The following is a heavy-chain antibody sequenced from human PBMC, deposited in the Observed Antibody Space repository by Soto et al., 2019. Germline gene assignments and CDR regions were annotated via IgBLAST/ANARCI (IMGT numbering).Heavy chain of an antibody. CDR3: AKVRETTTSAKFCFDN. CDR1: GFSFSSYD. CDR2: LSVTGGGP. J-gene: IGHJ4*02. D-gene: IGHD1-26*01. Sequence: EVRLLESGGGLVQPGGSLRLSCAASGFSFSSYDMTWVRQAPGQGLEWVSNLSVTGGGPYYADSVRGRFTMSRDNSKNTLVLEMSGLRADDSAVYYCAKVRETTTSAKFCFDNWGQGTLVTVSS. V-gene: IGHV3-23*01.